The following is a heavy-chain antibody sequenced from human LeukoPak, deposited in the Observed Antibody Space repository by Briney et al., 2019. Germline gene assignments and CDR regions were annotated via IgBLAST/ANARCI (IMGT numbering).Heavy chain of an antibody. CDR3: ARVAVRGVIVDYYYYMDI. D-gene: IGHD3-10*01. V-gene: IGHV4-59*12. Sequence: SETLSLTCTVSGGSISSYYWSWIRQPPGKGLEWIGYIYYSGSTNYNPSLKSRVTISVDTSKNQFSLKLSSVTAADTAVHYCARVAVRGVIVDYYYYMDIWGKGTTVTVSS. CDR1: GGSISSYY. CDR2: IYYSGST. J-gene: IGHJ6*03.